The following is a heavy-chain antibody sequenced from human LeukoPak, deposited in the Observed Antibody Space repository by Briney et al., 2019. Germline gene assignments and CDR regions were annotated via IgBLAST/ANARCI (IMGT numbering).Heavy chain of an antibody. J-gene: IGHJ6*03. D-gene: IGHD1-26*01. CDR3: AGDSGSYGYYYMDV. V-gene: IGHV1-18*01. Sequence: ASVKVSCKASGYTFTSYGISWVRQAPGQGLEWMGWISAYNGNTNYAQKLQGRVTMTTDTSTSTAYMELRSLRSDDTAVYYCAGDSGSYGYYYMDVWGKGTTVTGSS. CDR2: ISAYNGNT. CDR1: GYTFTSYG.